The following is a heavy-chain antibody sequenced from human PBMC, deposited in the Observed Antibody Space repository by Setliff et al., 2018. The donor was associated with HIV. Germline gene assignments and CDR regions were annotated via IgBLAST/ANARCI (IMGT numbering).Heavy chain of an antibody. Sequence: GGSLRLSCAVSGFNFKFAWMSWVRQTPGKGLEWIGRIKSKTDGGAIDYSALAKGRFFISRDDSRNTTSLQMSGLKAEDTGIYFCTTERRERYFDYDYWGRGALVTVSS. CDR2: IKSKTDGGAI. D-gene: IGHD3-9*01. CDR1: GFNFKFAW. V-gene: IGHV3-15*01. CDR3: TTERRERYFDYDY. J-gene: IGHJ4*02.